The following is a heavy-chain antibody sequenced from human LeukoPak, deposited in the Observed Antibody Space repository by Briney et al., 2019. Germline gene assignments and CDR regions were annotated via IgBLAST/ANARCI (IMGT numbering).Heavy chain of an antibody. V-gene: IGHV4-59*12. Sequence: PSETLSLTCTVSGGSISSYYWSWIRQPPGKGLEWIGYIYYSGSTYYNPSLKSRVTISVDTSKNQFSLKLSSVTAADTAVYYCARDLNRYCSSTSCYAIWGQGTMVTVSS. CDR3: ARDLNRYCSSTSCYAI. CDR1: GGSISSYY. CDR2: IYYSGST. D-gene: IGHD2-2*01. J-gene: IGHJ3*02.